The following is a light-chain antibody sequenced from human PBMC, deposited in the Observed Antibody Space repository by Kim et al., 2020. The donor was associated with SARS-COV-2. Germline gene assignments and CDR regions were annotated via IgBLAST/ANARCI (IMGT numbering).Light chain of an antibody. CDR3: QQYSSYSDT. J-gene: IGKJ2*01. CDR1: QSISNW. V-gene: IGKV1-5*03. CDR2: KAS. Sequence: DIQMTQSPSTLSASVGDRVTITCRASQSISNWLAWYQQKPGKAPKLLIYKASSLGSGVPLRFSGSASGTEFTLTISSLQPDDFATYYCQQYSSYSDTFGQGTKLEI.